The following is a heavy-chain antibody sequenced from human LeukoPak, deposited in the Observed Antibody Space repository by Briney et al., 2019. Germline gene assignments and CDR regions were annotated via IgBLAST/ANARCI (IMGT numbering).Heavy chain of an antibody. CDR1: GVSISSGRYY. CDR3: ARSWDNWNFFDY. D-gene: IGHD1-20*01. Sequence: SETLSLTCTVSGVSISSGRYYWRWVRQPAGKGLEWIVRIYTSGSTNYNPSLKSRVTISVDRSKNQFSLKLSSVTAADTAVYYCARSWDNWNFFDYWGQGTLVSVSS. CDR2: IYTSGST. V-gene: IGHV4-61*02. J-gene: IGHJ4*02.